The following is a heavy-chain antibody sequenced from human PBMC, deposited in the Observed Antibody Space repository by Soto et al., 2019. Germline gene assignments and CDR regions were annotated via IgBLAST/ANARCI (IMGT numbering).Heavy chain of an antibody. CDR2: ISYDGSNK. CDR3: AREVVVAATGGWFAP. J-gene: IGHJ5*02. D-gene: IGHD2-15*01. CDR1: GFTFSSYA. Sequence: GGSLRLSCAASGFTFSSYAMHWVRQAPGKGLEWVAVISYDGSNKYYADSVKGRFTISRANSKNTLYLQMNSLRAEDTAVYYCAREVVVAATGGWFAPWGQGTLVTVSS. V-gene: IGHV3-30-3*01.